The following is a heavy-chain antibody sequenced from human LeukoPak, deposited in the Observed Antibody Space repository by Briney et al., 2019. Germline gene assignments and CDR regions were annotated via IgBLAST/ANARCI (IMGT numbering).Heavy chain of an antibody. CDR3: ARGQLYFDY. CDR1: GFTFSSYA. Sequence: GRSLRLSRAACGFTFSSYAMHWVRQAPGKGLEWVAIISYDGSDKFYVDSVKGRFTISRDNSKNTLFLQMNSLRAEDTAVYYCARGQLYFDYWGQGTLVSVSS. D-gene: IGHD1-1*01. CDR2: ISYDGSDK. V-gene: IGHV3-30*04. J-gene: IGHJ4*02.